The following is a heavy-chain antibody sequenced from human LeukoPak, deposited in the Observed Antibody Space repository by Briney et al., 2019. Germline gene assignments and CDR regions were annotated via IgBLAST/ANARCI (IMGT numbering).Heavy chain of an antibody. V-gene: IGHV4-39*01. CDR3: ARIDYGDYWYYFDY. CDR2: IYYSGST. J-gene: IGHJ4*02. Sequence: SETLSLTCTVSGGSISSSSYYWGWIRQPPGKGLEWIGSIYYSGSTYYNPSLKSRVTISVDTSKNQFSLKLSSVTAADTAVYYCARIDYGDYWYYFDYWGQGTLVTVSS. D-gene: IGHD4-17*01. CDR1: GGSISSSSYY.